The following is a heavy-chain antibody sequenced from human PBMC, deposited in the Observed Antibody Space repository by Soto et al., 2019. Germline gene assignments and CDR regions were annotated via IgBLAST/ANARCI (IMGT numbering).Heavy chain of an antibody. J-gene: IGHJ6*02. CDR3: AARYNWNDGVYYYYYGMDV. D-gene: IGHD1-1*01. V-gene: IGHV4-30-2*01. CDR1: GGSISSGGYS. Sequence: PSGTLSLTCAVSGGSISSGGYSWSWIRQPPGKGLEWIGYIYHSGSTYYNPSLKSRVTISVDRSKNQFSLKLSSVTAADTAVYYCAARYNWNDGVYYYYYGMDVWGQGTTVTVSS. CDR2: IYHSGST.